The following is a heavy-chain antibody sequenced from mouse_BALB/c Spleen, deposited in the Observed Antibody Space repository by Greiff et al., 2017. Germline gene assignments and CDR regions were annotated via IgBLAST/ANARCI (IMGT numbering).Heavy chain of an antibody. Sequence: EVQLQQSGAELVRSGASVKLSCTASGFNIKDYYMHWVKQRPEQGLEWIGWIDPENGDTEYAPKFQGKATMTADTSSNTAYLQLSSLTSEDTAVYYCNGATTVPSWFAYWGQGTLVTVSA. CDR3: NGATTVPSWFAY. D-gene: IGHD1-1*01. CDR1: GFNIKDYY. J-gene: IGHJ3*01. CDR2: IDPENGDT. V-gene: IGHV14-4*02.